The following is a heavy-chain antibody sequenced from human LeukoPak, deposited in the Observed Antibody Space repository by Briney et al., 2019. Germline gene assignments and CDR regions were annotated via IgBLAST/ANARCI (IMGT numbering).Heavy chain of an antibody. J-gene: IGHJ4*02. CDR3: ARGRSGSYGFFDY. CDR2: IDSDGSRI. V-gene: IGHV3-74*03. Sequence: GGSLRLSCEGSGFTFSTSWMHWVRHAPGKGLVWVSRIDSDGSRITYADSVKGRFTISRDNAKNTVYLQMNSLRAEDTAVYYCARGRSGSYGFFDYWSLGNLVTVSS. D-gene: IGHD3-10*01. CDR1: GFTFSTSW.